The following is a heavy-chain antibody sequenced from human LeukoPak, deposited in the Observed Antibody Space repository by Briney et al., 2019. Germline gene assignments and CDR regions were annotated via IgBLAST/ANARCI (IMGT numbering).Heavy chain of an antibody. CDR2: IKQDGSVK. CDR1: GFTFSTYW. J-gene: IGHJ6*02. CDR3: ARLAYCGGECFYSMDV. V-gene: IGHV3-7*01. Sequence: GGSLRLSCAASGFTFSTYWMTWVRQAPGRGPEWVANIKQDGSVKYYVDSLKGRFTISRDNVKNSLYLQMNSVGAADTAVYYCARLAYCGGECFYSMDVWGQGTTVTVSS. D-gene: IGHD2-21*01.